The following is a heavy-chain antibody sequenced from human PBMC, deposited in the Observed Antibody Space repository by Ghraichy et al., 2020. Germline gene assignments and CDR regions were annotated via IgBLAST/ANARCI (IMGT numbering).Heavy chain of an antibody. CDR3: ARVQQYQLTNFDY. V-gene: IGHV3-23*01. Sequence: LSLTCAASGFTFSSYAMSWVRQAPGKGLEWVSGISGSGDNTYYADSVKGRFTISRDNSKNTLYLQMKNLRAEDSAIYYCARVQQYQLTNFDYWGQGTLVTVSS. CDR2: ISGSGDNT. CDR1: GFTFSSYA. J-gene: IGHJ4*02. D-gene: IGHD2-2*01.